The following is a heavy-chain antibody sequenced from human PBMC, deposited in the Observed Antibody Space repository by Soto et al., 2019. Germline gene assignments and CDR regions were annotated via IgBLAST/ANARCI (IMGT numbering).Heavy chain of an antibody. CDR3: ARLSCCSTSCYPAYYYYYGMDV. V-gene: IGHV5-51*01. CDR2: IYPGDSDT. CDR1: GYSFTSYW. J-gene: IGHJ6*02. D-gene: IGHD2-2*01. Sequence: GESRKISCKGSGYSFTSYWIGWVRQMPGKGLEWMGIIYPGDSDTRYSPSFQGQVTISADKSISTAYLQWSSLKASDTAMYYCARLSCCSTSCYPAYYYYYGMDVWGQGTRVTVSS.